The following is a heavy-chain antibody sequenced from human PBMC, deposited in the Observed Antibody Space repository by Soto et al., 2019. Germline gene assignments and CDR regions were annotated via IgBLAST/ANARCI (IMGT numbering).Heavy chain of an antibody. Sequence: PGGSLRLSCAASGFTFDDYGMSWVRQAPGKGLEWVSGINWNGGSTGYADSVKGRFTISRDNAKNSLYLQMNSLRAEDTALYHCARDLTRFGSGDYPIWGQGTLVTVSS. V-gene: IGHV3-20*01. CDR1: GFTFDDYG. CDR3: ARDLTRFGSGDYPI. D-gene: IGHD4-17*01. CDR2: INWNGGST. J-gene: IGHJ4*02.